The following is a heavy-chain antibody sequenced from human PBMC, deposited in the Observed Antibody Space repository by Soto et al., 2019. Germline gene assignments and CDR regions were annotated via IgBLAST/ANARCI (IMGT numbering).Heavy chain of an antibody. D-gene: IGHD3-22*01. V-gene: IGHV2-5*01. CDR1: GFSLSTSGVN. Sequence: SGPTLVNPTQTLTLTCTFSGFSLSTSGVNVGWIRQPPGKALEWPALVYWNNDKRYSPSLKSRLTITKATSKNQVVLTMTNMDPVDTATYYCAHSSSDSSGYYYFDYWGQGTLVTV. J-gene: IGHJ4*02. CDR3: AHSSSDSSGYYYFDY. CDR2: VYWNNDK.